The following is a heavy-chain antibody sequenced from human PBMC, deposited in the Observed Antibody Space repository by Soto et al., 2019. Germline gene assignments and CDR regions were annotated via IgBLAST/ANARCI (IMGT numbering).Heavy chain of an antibody. D-gene: IGHD3-9*01. CDR3: PRVLVSPYDILTGYPYGMDV. CDR1: GGSVSSGSYY. CDR2: IYYSGST. J-gene: IGHJ6*02. V-gene: IGHV4-61*01. Sequence: PSETLSLTCTVSGGSVSSGSYYWSWIRQPPGKGLEWIGYIYYSGSTNYNPSLKSRATISVDTSKNQFSLKLSSVTAADTDEYFCPRVLVSPYDILTGYPYGMDVWGQGTTVIVSS.